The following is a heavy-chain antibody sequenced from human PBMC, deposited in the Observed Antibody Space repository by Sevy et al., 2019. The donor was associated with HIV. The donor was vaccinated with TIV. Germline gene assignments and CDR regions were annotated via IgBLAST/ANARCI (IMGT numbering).Heavy chain of an antibody. CDR3: VREIIGYGSGRFFDY. D-gene: IGHD3-10*01. CDR2: IYYSGTA. CDR1: GGSISNYY. Sequence: SETLSLTCTASGGSISNYYWSWIRQPPGKGLEWIGYIYYSGTANYNPSLKSRVTISVDTSKNQFSMKLNSVTAADTAVDYCVREIIGYGSGRFFDYWGQGSLVTVSS. V-gene: IGHV4-59*13. J-gene: IGHJ4*02.